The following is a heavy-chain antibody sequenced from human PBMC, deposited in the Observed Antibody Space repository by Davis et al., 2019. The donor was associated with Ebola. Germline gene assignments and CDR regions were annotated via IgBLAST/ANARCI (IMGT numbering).Heavy chain of an antibody. D-gene: IGHD5-24*01. CDR1: GYTFTGYY. CDR2: INPNSGGT. V-gene: IGHV1-2*04. Sequence: AASVKVPCKASGYTFTGYYMHWVRQAPGQGLEWMGWINPNSGGTNYAQKFQGWVTMTRDTSISTAYMELSRLRSDDTAVYYCARGGEMATILYYYYGMDVWGQGTTVTVSS. CDR3: ARGGEMATILYYYYGMDV. J-gene: IGHJ6*02.